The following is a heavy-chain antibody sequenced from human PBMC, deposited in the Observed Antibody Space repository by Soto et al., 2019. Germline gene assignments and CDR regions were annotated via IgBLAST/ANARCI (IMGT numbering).Heavy chain of an antibody. J-gene: IGHJ6*02. Sequence: PGGSLRLSCAASGFTFGSYSMNWVRQAPGKGLEWVSSISSSSSYIYYADSVKGRFTISRDNAKNSLYLQMNSLRAEDTGIYYCARDGGSYLYHGMDVWGRGTTVTVSS. V-gene: IGHV3-21*01. CDR2: ISSSSSYI. CDR3: ARDGGSYLYHGMDV. D-gene: IGHD1-26*01. CDR1: GFTFGSYS.